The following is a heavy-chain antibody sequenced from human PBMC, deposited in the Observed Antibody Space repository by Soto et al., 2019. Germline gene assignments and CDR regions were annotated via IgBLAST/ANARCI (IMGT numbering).Heavy chain of an antibody. Sequence: SETLSLTCTVSGASVSSGSYYWSWIRQPPGKGLEWIGYIYYSGSTNYNPSLKSRVTISVDTSKNQFSLKLSSVTAADTAVYYCARRGGISRRAFDIWGQGTMVTVSS. CDR2: IYYSGST. CDR3: ARRGGISRRAFDI. CDR1: GASVSSGSYY. J-gene: IGHJ3*02. V-gene: IGHV4-61*01. D-gene: IGHD6-13*01.